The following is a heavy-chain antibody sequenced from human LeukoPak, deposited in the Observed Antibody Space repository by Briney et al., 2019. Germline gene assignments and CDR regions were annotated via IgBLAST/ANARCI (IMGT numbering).Heavy chain of an antibody. D-gene: IGHD3-22*01. CDR2: IWFDGIRK. CDR1: GFTLSNYG. J-gene: IGHJ3*01. Sequence: GWSLRLSCAASGFTLSNYGMHWVRHVPGKGLEWVAAIWFDGIRKYYADSVKGRLTISRDNSKNTLYLQMNSLRAEDTAVYYCARDLEDSIAFGAFDVWGQGTMVTVSS. V-gene: IGHV3-33*08. CDR3: ARDLEDSIAFGAFDV.